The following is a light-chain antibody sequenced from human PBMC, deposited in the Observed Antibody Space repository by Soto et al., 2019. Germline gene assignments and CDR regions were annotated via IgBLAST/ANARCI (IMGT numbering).Light chain of an antibody. Sequence: AIRMTQSPSSLSASTGDRVTITCRASQGISSYLALYQQKPGKAPKLLIYAASTLQSGVPSSFSGSGSGTDCTHTISCLQSEDFATYYCQQYYSYPQTFGQGTKLEIK. CDR3: QQYYSYPQT. J-gene: IGKJ2*01. CDR2: AAS. CDR1: QGISSY. V-gene: IGKV1-8*01.